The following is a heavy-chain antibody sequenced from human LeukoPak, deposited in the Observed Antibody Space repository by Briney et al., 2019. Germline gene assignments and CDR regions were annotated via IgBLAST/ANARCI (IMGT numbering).Heavy chain of an antibody. V-gene: IGHV3-23*01. Sequence: PGGSLRLPCAASGFTFSSYAMSWVRQAPGKGLEWVSAISGSGGSTYYADSVKGRFTISRDNSKNTLYLQMNSLRAEDTAVYYCAKGPPAWVVVPAAGDYWGQGTLVTVSS. J-gene: IGHJ4*02. CDR3: AKGPPAWVVVPAAGDY. D-gene: IGHD2-2*01. CDR2: ISGSGGST. CDR1: GFTFSSYA.